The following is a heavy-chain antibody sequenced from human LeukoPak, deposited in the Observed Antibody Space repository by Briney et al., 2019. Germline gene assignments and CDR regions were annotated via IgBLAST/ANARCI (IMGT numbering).Heavy chain of an antibody. Sequence: PSETLSLTCAIYGGSFSGYYWSWIRQPPGKGLEWIGEINHSGSTNYNPSLKSRVTISVDTSKNQFSLKLSSVTAADTAVYYCARGKAVAVAAPNWFDPWGQGTLVTVSS. CDR2: INHSGST. J-gene: IGHJ5*02. CDR3: ARGKAVAVAAPNWFDP. V-gene: IGHV4-34*01. CDR1: GGSFSGYY. D-gene: IGHD6-19*01.